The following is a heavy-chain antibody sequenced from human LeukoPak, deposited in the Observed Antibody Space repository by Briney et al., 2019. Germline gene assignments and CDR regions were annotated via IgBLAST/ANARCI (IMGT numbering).Heavy chain of an antibody. CDR3: ARRYCSSTGCYAGGRSGAFDI. D-gene: IGHD2-2*01. CDR1: GGSFSGYY. Sequence: SETLSLTCAVYGGSFSGYYWSWIRQPPGKGLEWIGEINHSGSTNYNPSLKSRVTISVDTSKNQFSLKLSSVTAADTAVYYCARRYCSSTGCYAGGRSGAFDIWGQGTMVTVSS. CDR2: INHSGST. J-gene: IGHJ3*02. V-gene: IGHV4-34*01.